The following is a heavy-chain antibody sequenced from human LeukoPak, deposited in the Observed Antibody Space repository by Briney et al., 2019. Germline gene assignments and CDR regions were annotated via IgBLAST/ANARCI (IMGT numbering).Heavy chain of an antibody. CDR1: GFTFSSYS. D-gene: IGHD6-13*01. J-gene: IGHJ5*02. V-gene: IGHV3-23*01. CDR3: AQDVGAAAIPDWFDP. Sequence: PGGSLRLSCAASGFTFSSYSMNWVRQAPGQGLEWVSVISGNGGRTYYADSVKGRFIISRDNAKNTLYLEMHSLRAEDTAVYYCAQDVGAAAIPDWFDPWGQGTPVTVSS. CDR2: ISGNGGRT.